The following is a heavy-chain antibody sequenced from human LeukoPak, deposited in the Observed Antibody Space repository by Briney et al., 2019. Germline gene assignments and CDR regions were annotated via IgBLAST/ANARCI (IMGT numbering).Heavy chain of an antibody. D-gene: IGHD1-14*01. J-gene: IGHJ4*02. CDR2: ISYDGSNK. CDR1: GFTFSSYG. V-gene: IGHV3-30*18. CDR3: AKDVHLSEHYFDY. Sequence: GGSLRLSCAASGFTFSSYGMHWVRQAPGKGLEWVAVISYDGSNKYYADSVKGRFTISRDNSKNTLYLQMNSLRAEDTAVYYCAKDVHLSEHYFDYWGQGTLVTVSS.